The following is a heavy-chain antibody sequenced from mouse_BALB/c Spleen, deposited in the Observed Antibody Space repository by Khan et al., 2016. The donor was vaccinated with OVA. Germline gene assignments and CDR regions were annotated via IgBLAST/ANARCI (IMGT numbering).Heavy chain of an antibody. CDR2: IDPFSGGT. CDR1: GYSFTSYY. V-gene: IGHV1S135*01. CDR3: TRHGYVAWFTY. Sequence: EVQLQQSGPELMKPGASVKISCKASGYSFTSYYIHWVMQSHGKSLEWIGYIDPFSGGTTYNQKFKGKATLTVDKSSSTAYIPLSNLTSEDSAVYYCTRHGYVAWFTYWGQGTLVTGSA. J-gene: IGHJ3*01. D-gene: IGHD2-2*01.